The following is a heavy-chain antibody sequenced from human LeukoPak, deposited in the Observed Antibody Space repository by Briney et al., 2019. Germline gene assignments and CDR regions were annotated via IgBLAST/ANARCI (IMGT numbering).Heavy chain of an antibody. CDR3: ARWSSDWENNYFDP. CDR2: IYYGGTT. V-gene: IGHV4-39*07. J-gene: IGHJ5*02. CDR1: FGSISSDSHY. D-gene: IGHD6-19*01. Sequence: SETLSLTCTVSFGSISSDSHYWGWVRQPPGNRLEWIASIYYGGTTQYNPSLKSRATISIDTSNNRFSLRLTSATAADTAVYYCARWSSDWENNYFDPWGQGILVTVSS.